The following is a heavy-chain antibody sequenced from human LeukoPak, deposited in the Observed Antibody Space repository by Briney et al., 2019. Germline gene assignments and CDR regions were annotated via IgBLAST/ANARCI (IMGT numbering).Heavy chain of an antibody. Sequence: GGSLRLSCAASGFTFSSYSMNWVRQAPGKGLEWVSSISSSSSYIYYADSVKGRFTISRDNAKNSLYLQMNSLRAEDTAVYYCARDMGYYGSGSYLVSSEPFNWFDPWGQGTLVTVSS. V-gene: IGHV3-21*01. D-gene: IGHD3-10*01. CDR1: GFTFSSYS. CDR3: ARDMGYYGSGSYLVSSEPFNWFDP. CDR2: ISSSSSYI. J-gene: IGHJ5*02.